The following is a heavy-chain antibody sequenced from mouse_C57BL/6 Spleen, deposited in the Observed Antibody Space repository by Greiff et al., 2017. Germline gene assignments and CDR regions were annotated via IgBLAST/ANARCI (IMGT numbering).Heavy chain of an antibody. CDR1: GYTFTDYY. J-gene: IGHJ4*01. CDR2: INPNNGGT. V-gene: IGHV1-26*01. CDR3: ARKSGSRYAMDY. Sequence: VQLQQSGPELVKPGASVKISCKASGYTFTDYYMNWVKQSHGKSLEWIGDINPNNGGTSYNQKFKGKATLTVDKSSSTAYMELRSLTSEDSAVYYCARKSGSRYAMDYWGQGTSVTVSS. D-gene: IGHD1-1*01.